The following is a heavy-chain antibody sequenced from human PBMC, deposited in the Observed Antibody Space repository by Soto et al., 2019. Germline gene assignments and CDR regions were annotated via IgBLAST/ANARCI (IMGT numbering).Heavy chain of an antibody. Sequence: SVKVSCKASGGTFSSYAISWVRQAPGQGLEWMGVIIPIFGTANYAQKFQGRVTITADKSTSTAYMELSSLRSEDTAVYYCARVRQLAPRSWFDPWGQGTLVTVSS. V-gene: IGHV1-69*06. CDR2: IIPIFGTA. J-gene: IGHJ5*02. CDR1: GGTFSSYA. D-gene: IGHD6-6*01. CDR3: ARVRQLAPRSWFDP.